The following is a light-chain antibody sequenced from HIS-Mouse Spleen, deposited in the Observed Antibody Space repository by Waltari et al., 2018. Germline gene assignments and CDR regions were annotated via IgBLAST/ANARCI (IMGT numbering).Light chain of an antibody. J-gene: IGKJ3*01. Sequence: AIRMTQSPSPFSASTGDRVTTTCRASQGISSYLAWYQQKPGKAPKILIYAASTLQSGVPSRFSGSGSGTDFTLTISCLQSEDFATYYCQQYYSYRFTFGPGTKVDIK. CDR2: AAS. V-gene: IGKV1-8*01. CDR1: QGISSY. CDR3: QQYYSYRFT.